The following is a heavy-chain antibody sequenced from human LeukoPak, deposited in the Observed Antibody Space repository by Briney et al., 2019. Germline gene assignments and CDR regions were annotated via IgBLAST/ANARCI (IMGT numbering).Heavy chain of an antibody. CDR3: ARGSRGYQWPEVDY. CDR1: GFTFSTYA. V-gene: IGHV3-23*01. J-gene: IGHJ4*02. CDR2: ISNSGEIT. D-gene: IGHD6-19*01. Sequence: PGGSLRLSCAASGFTFSTYAMTWVRQAPGEGLEWVSGISNSGEITSYPDSVKGRFTISRDNSKNTLYLQMNSLRAEDTAVYYCARGSRGYQWPEVDYWGQGTLVTVSS.